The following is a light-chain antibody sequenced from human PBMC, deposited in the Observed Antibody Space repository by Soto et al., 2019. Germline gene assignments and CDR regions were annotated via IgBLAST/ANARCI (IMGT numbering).Light chain of an antibody. CDR1: QSISSF. CDR3: QHRTNWPTWT. CDR2: DAS. Sequence: ETVLTQSPATLSLSPGERDTLSCRASQSISSFLAWYQQRPGQAPRLLIFDASNRATGIPARFSGSGSGTDFTLTISSLEPEDFAVYYCQHRTNWPTWTLGQGTKVEI. J-gene: IGKJ1*01. V-gene: IGKV3-11*01.